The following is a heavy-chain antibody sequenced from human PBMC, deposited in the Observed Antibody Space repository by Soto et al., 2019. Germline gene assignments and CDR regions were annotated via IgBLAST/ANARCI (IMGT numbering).Heavy chain of an antibody. D-gene: IGHD3-3*01. CDR1: GFTFSSYG. CDR2: ISYDGSNK. CDR3: ARDLWGGYDYYYGMDF. V-gene: IGHV3-30*03. J-gene: IGHJ6*02. Sequence: GGALRLSCAASGFTFSSYGMHWVRQAPGKGLEWVAVISYDGSNKYYADSVKGRFTISRDNSKNTLYLQMNSLRAEDTAVYYCARDLWGGYDYYYGMDFCGQGTTVTV.